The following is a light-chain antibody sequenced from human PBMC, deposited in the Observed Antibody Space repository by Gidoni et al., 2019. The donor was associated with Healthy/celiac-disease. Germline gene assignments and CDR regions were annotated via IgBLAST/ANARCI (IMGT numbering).Light chain of an antibody. CDR3: QQYNSYSST. J-gene: IGKJ4*01. V-gene: IGKV1-5*03. Sequence: DSQMTQSPSTLSASVGDRVTITCRASQSISSWLAWYPQKPGKAPKLLIYKASSLESGVPSRFSGSGSGTEFTLTVSSLQPDDFATYYCQQYNSYSSTFGGGTKVEIK. CDR2: KAS. CDR1: QSISSW.